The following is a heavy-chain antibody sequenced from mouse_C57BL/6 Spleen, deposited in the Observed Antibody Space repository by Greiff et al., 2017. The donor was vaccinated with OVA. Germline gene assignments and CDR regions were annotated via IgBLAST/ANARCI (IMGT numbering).Heavy chain of an antibody. V-gene: IGHV5-6*01. CDR3: ARQNKLFDY. CDR2: ISSGGSYT. J-gene: IGHJ2*01. CDR1: GFTFSSYG. Sequence: EVQGVESGGDLVKPGGSLKLSCAASGFTFSSYGMSWVRQTPDKRLEWVATISSGGSYTYYPDSVKGRFTISRDNAKNTLYLQMSSLKSEDTAMYYCARQNKLFDYWGQGTTLTVSS.